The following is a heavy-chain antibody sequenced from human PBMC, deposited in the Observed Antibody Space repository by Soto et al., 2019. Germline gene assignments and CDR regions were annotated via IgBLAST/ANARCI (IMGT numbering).Heavy chain of an antibody. CDR3: ARAQYTGSYFDACDV. D-gene: IGHD1-26*01. CDR2: IWYDGSNK. CDR1: GFSFSSYG. Sequence: SLRLSCAASGFSFSSYGMHWVRQAPGKGLDWVAFIWYDGSNKYYAESVKGRFTISRDNSKNTLYVQMNSLTVEDTAVYYCARAQYTGSYFDACDVWGKGTMVTVS. J-gene: IGHJ3*01. V-gene: IGHV3-33*03.